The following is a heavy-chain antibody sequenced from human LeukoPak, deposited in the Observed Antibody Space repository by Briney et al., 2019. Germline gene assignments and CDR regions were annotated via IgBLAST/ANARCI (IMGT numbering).Heavy chain of an antibody. J-gene: IGHJ1*01. Sequence: SETLSLTCAVYGGSFSGYYWSWIRQPPGKGLEWIGEINHSGSTNYNPSLKSRVTISVDTSKNQFSLKLSPVTAADTAVYYCARDTYYDYVWGSYRSRAEYFQHWGQGTLVTVSS. CDR2: INHSGST. CDR3: ARDTYYDYVWGSYRSRAEYFQH. D-gene: IGHD3-16*02. V-gene: IGHV4-34*01. CDR1: GGSFSGYY.